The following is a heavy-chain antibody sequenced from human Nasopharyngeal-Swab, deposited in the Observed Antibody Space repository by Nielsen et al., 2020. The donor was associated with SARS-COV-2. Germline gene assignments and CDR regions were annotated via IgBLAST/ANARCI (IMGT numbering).Heavy chain of an antibody. CDR1: GFTFDHYA. Sequence: SLKISCTASGFTFDHYAMNWVRQAPGKGLGWVSGINWNSGSPGYADSVKGRFTISRDNVKNTLYLQMNSLRPEDTALYYCAKDMGNYYGSTRMDVWGQGTTVTVSS. V-gene: IGHV3-9*01. CDR3: AKDMGNYYGSTRMDV. CDR2: INWNSGSP. D-gene: IGHD3-10*01. J-gene: IGHJ6*02.